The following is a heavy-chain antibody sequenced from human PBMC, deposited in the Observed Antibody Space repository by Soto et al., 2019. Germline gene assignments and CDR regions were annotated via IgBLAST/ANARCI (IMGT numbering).Heavy chain of an antibody. Sequence: HPGGSLRLSCAASGFTFSNYAMSWVRQAPGKGLEWVSLVSATGGSTYYADSVKGRFTISRDNSKNTLYLQMNSLRAEDTAVYYCARASITMVRGVTYYYYYMDVWGKGTTVTVSS. V-gene: IGHV3-23*01. D-gene: IGHD3-10*01. CDR1: GFTFSNYA. CDR2: VSATGGST. J-gene: IGHJ6*03. CDR3: ARASITMVRGVTYYYYYMDV.